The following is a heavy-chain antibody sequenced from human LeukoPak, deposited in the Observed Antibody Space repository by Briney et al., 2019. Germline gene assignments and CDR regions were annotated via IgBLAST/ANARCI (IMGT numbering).Heavy chain of an antibody. CDR1: GGSFSGYY. Sequence: SETLSLTCAVYGGSFSGYYWSWIRQPPGKGLEWIGEINHSGSTNYNPSLKSRVTISVDTSKNQFSLKLSSVTAADTAVYYCARLSTEYFDYWGQGTLVTVSS. J-gene: IGHJ4*02. CDR3: ARLSTEYFDY. CDR2: INHSGST. V-gene: IGHV4-34*01. D-gene: IGHD1-14*01.